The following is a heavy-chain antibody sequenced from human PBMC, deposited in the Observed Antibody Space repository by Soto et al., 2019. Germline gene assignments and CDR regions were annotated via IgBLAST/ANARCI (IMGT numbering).Heavy chain of an antibody. V-gene: IGHV1-18*01. D-gene: IGHD3-10*01. J-gene: IGHJ4*02. Sequence: QVQLVQSGAEVKKPGASVKVSCKASGYTFTSYGISWVRQAPGQGLEWMGWISAYNGNTNYAQKLQGRVTMTTDTPTSPAYMELRSLRSDDTAVYYCARVYRITMVRGELSEYWGQGTLVTVSS. CDR3: ARVYRITMVRGELSEY. CDR2: ISAYNGNT. CDR1: GYTFTSYG.